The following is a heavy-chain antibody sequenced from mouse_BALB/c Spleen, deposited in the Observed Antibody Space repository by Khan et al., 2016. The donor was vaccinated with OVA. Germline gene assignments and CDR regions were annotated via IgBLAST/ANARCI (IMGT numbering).Heavy chain of an antibody. CDR1: CCNIRDTY. D-gene: IGHD4-1*01. V-gene: IGHV14-3*02. CDR2: IDPANGNT. CDR3: ARDYWDVFAY. J-gene: IGHJ3*01. Sequence: VQLQQSGAELVQPGASVKLSCTASCCNIRDTYMHWVKQRPEQGLEWIGTIDPANGNTKSDPKFQDMATITADTSSNTTYLQLNSLTSEDSAVYYVARDYWDVFAYWGQGTLVTVSA.